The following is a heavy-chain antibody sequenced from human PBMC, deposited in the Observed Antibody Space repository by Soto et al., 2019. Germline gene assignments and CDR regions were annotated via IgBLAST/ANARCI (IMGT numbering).Heavy chain of an antibody. CDR1: GYTFTTYY. D-gene: IGHD1-26*01. J-gene: IGHJ4*02. CDR3: GRGRSGQIVVFY. CDR2: ISPDGGRT. V-gene: IGHV1-46*01. Sequence: ASVKVSCKASGYTFTTYYMHWVRQAPGQGLEWMGIISPDGGRTSYAQKFQGRVTMTRDTSTSTVYMELSSLRSDDTAVYYCGRGRSGQIVVFYWGQGTPVTVSS.